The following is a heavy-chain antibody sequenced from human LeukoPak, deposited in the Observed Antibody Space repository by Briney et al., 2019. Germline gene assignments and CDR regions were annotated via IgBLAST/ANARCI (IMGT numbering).Heavy chain of an antibody. J-gene: IGHJ6*02. CDR1: GFTFGDYA. Sequence: QSGGSLRLSCVASGFTFGDYAMHWVRQAPGKGLEWVSSITWNGETASYADSVRGRFTIFRDNAGNSLYLQMNSLSGVDTALYYCAKDRAPYSYSGLDVWGQGTSVTVSS. CDR2: ITWNGETA. CDR3: AKDRAPYSYSGLDV. V-gene: IGHV3-9*01.